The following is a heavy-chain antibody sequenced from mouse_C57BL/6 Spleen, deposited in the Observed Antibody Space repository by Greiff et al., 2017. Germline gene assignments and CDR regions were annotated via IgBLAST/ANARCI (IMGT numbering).Heavy chain of an antibody. V-gene: IGHV1-39*01. J-gene: IGHJ3*01. CDR2: INPNNGTT. Sequence: EVQLQQSGPELVKPGASVKISCKASGYSFTDYNMNWVKQSNGKSLEWIGVINPNNGTTSYNQKFKGKATLTVDQSSSTAYMQLNSLTSEDSAVYCCVNVDDGYFPFAYWGQGTLVTVSA. D-gene: IGHD2-3*01. CDR1: GYSFTDYN. CDR3: VNVDDGYFPFAY.